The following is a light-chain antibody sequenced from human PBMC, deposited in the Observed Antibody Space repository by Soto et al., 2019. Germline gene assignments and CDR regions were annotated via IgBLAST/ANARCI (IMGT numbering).Light chain of an antibody. CDR2: GAS. J-gene: IGKJ5*01. Sequence: EIVLTQSPGTLSLSPGERATLSCRASQSVSSSYLAWYQQKPGQAPRLLIYGASNRATGIPDRFSGSGSGTDFTLTISRLEPEDSAVYYCQQYGGAPDTFGQGTRREIK. CDR1: QSVSSSY. CDR3: QQYGGAPDT. V-gene: IGKV3-20*01.